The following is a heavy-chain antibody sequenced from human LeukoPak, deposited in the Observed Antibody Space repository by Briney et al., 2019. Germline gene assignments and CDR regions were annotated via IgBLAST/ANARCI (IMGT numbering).Heavy chain of an antibody. D-gene: IGHD6-13*01. J-gene: IGHJ3*02. CDR1: GFTVSSNY. V-gene: IGHV3-53*01. CDR2: IYSGGST. CDR3: ARVGSSWYGNT. Sequence: GGSLRLSCAASGFTVSSNYMSWVRQAPGKRLEWVSVIYSGGSTYYADSVKGRFSISRDNSKNTLDLQMNSLRAEDTAVYYCARVGSSWYGNTWGQGTMVSVSS.